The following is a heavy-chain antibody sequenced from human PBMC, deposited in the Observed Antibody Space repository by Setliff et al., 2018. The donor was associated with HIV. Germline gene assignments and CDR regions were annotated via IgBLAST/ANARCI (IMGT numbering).Heavy chain of an antibody. J-gene: IGHJ4*02. V-gene: IGHV4-34*01. CDR1: GGSLNDYS. CDR3: ARGLYYDSKSLDY. D-gene: IGHD3-22*01. CDR2: VNLPKTL. Sequence: SETLSLTCAVYGGSLNDYSWNWISQSPGKGLEWIGEVNLPKTLNYNPSLKSRVTISEDTSKNQVSLKLSPMTAADTAIYYCARGLYYDSKSLDYWGQGTLVTVSS.